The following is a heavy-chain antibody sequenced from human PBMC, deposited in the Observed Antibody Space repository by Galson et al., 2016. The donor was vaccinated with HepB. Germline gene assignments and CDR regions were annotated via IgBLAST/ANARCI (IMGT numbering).Heavy chain of an antibody. D-gene: IGHD6-19*01. CDR2: ISGTGQTT. J-gene: IGHJ4*02. CDR1: GFTFTTHT. CDR3: AKSNSTGWYKVFDS. V-gene: IGHV3-23*01. Sequence: SLRLSCAASGFTFTTHTMNWVRQAPGKGLEWVSGISGTGQTTYFADSVKGRFTVSRDNSKNTVSLHMNSLRAEDTAIYYCAKSNSTGWYKVFDSWGQGNLVTVSS.